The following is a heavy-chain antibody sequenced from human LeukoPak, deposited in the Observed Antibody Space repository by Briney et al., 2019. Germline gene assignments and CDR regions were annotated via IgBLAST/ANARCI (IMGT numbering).Heavy chain of an antibody. CDR2: IYHSGSA. CDR1: RYSISSGYY. V-gene: IGHV4-38-2*02. CDR3: ARPMVRGVMVGFDI. D-gene: IGHD3-10*01. Sequence: SETLSLTCSVSRYSISSGYYWAWIRQPPGKGLEWIGSIYHSGSAYYNASLKSRVTISVDTSKNQFSLELPSVTAADTAVYYCARPMVRGVMVGFDIWGQGTMVTVSS. J-gene: IGHJ3*02.